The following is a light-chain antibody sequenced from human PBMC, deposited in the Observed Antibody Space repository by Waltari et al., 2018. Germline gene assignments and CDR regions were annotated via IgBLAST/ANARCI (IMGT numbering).Light chain of an antibody. CDR2: GTS. J-gene: IGKJ1*01. V-gene: IGKV3D-15*01. CDR3: QQYDYWPWT. Sequence: EIVMTQSPATLSLSPGETATLSFRASQSIRSTFAWFQQKPGQPPRLLSYGTSPRATGIPARFSGSGSVTDFSLTISSLQPEDFATYYCQQYDYWPWTFGQGTRVETK. CDR1: QSIRST.